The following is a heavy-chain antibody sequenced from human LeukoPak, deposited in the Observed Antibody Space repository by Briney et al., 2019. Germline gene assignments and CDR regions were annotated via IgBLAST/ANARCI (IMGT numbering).Heavy chain of an antibody. CDR3: VRVGSSSYFIAN. Sequence: GGSLRLSCAASGFTFRNYWLDWVRQAPGKGLVWVSHLHSDGSYTSYAGSVKGRFTISRDNAKNTLYLQMNSLRADDTAVYYCVRVGSSSYFIANWGQGTLVTVSS. J-gene: IGHJ4*02. D-gene: IGHD3-22*01. V-gene: IGHV3-74*01. CDR1: GFTFRNYW. CDR2: LHSDGSYT.